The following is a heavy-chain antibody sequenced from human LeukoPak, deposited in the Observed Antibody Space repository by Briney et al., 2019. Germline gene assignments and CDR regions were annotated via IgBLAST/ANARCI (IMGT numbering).Heavy chain of an antibody. Sequence: GGSLRLSCAASGFTFSSYGMHWVRQDPGKGLVWVSRINSDGSSTFYADSVKGRFTTSRDNAENTVYLQMNSLRADDTAVYYCARIPGGSGSQYDYWGQGTLVIVSS. V-gene: IGHV3-74*01. CDR1: GFTFSSYG. CDR2: INSDGSST. D-gene: IGHD3-10*01. CDR3: ARIPGGSGSQYDY. J-gene: IGHJ4*02.